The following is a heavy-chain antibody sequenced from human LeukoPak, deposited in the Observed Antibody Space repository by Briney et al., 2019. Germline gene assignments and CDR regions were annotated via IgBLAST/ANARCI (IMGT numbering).Heavy chain of an antibody. CDR2: IKQDGSEK. V-gene: IGHV3-7*01. D-gene: IGHD6-13*01. Sequence: PGGSLRLSCAASGFTFSSYWMSWVRQAPGKGLEWVANIKQDGSEKYYVDSVKGRFTISRGNAKDSLYLQMNSLRAEDTAVYYCASVNSSWYVYFDYWGQGTLVTVSS. CDR1: GFTFSSYW. J-gene: IGHJ4*02. CDR3: ASVNSSWYVYFDY.